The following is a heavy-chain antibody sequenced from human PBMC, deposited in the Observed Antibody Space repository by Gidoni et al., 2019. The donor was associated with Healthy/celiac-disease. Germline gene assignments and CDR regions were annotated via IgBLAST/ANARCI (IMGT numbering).Heavy chain of an antibody. V-gene: IGHV2-5*02. CDR3: AHRRSGSYHALLFDY. CDR1: GFSLSTSGVG. J-gene: IGHJ4*02. CDR2: IYWDDDT. D-gene: IGHD1-26*01. Sequence: QITLKESGPTLVKPTQTLTLTCTFSGFSLSTSGVGVGWIRQPPGKALEWLALIYWDDDTRYSPSLKSRLTITKDTSKNQVVLTMTNMDPVDTATYYCAHRRSGSYHALLFDYWGQGTLVTVSS.